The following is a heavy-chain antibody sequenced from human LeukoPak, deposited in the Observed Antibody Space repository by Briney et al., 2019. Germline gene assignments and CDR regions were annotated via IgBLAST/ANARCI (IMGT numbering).Heavy chain of an antibody. CDR1: GHTFTSYY. CDR3: AAEYCGGDCYSY. D-gene: IGHD2-21*02. CDR2: INPSGGST. V-gene: IGHV1-46*01. J-gene: IGHJ4*02. Sequence: GASVKVSCKSSGHTFTSYYMHWVRQAAGQGLEWMGIINPSGGSTSYAQKFQGRVTMTRDMSTSTAYMELNSLISEDTGVYYCAAEYCGGDCYSYWGLGTPVSVSS.